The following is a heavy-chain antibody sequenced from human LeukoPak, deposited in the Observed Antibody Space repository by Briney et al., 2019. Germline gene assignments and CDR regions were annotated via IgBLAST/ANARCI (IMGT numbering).Heavy chain of an antibody. CDR3: AKDLGIAAAGTADY. CDR1: GFTFSSYG. Sequence: GGSLRLSCAASGFTFSSYGMHWVRQAPGKGLEWVAFIRYDGSSKYYADSVKGRFTISRDNSKNTLYLQMNSLRAEDTAVYYCAKDLGIAAAGTADYWGQGTLVTVSS. D-gene: IGHD6-13*01. CDR2: IRYDGSSK. J-gene: IGHJ4*02. V-gene: IGHV3-30*02.